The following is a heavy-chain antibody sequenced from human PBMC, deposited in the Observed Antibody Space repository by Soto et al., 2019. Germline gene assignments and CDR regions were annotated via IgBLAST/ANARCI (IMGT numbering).Heavy chain of an antibody. Sequence: EVQLVEYGGGLVQPGGSLRLYCAASGFTFSDYSMNWVRQAPGKGLAWVSYIRGGSRTIYYADSVKGRFTISRDNAKKSLFLHMNSLRADDTAVSYCARFPGKGKSYNWFDPWGQGTLVIVSS. J-gene: IGHJ5*02. CDR1: GFTFSDYS. CDR3: ARFPGKGKSYNWFDP. V-gene: IGHV3-48*04. CDR2: IRGGSRTI.